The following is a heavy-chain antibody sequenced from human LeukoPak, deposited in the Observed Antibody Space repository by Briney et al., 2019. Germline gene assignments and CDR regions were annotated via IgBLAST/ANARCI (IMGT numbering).Heavy chain of an antibody. CDR3: ARDYVSDAFDI. Sequence: GGSLRLSCAASGFTFSSYSMNWVRQAPGKGLEWVSSISSSSSYIYYADSVKGRLTISRDNAKNSLYLQMNSLRAEDTAVYYCARDYVSDAFDIWGQGTMVTVSS. CDR1: GFTFSSYS. CDR2: ISSSSSYI. D-gene: IGHD3-16*01. J-gene: IGHJ3*02. V-gene: IGHV3-21*01.